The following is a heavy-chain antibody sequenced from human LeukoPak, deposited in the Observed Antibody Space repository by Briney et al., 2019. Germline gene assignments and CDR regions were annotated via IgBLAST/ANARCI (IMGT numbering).Heavy chain of an antibody. D-gene: IGHD5-24*01. CDR3: ARDGYNPLDAFDI. Sequence: QPGGSLRLSCAASGFTFSSYAMHWVRQAPGKGLEWVAVISYDGSNKYYADSVKGRFTISRDNSKNTLYLQMNSLRAEDTAVYYCARDGYNPLDAFDIWGQGTMVTVSS. J-gene: IGHJ3*02. CDR2: ISYDGSNK. V-gene: IGHV3-30-3*01. CDR1: GFTFSSYA.